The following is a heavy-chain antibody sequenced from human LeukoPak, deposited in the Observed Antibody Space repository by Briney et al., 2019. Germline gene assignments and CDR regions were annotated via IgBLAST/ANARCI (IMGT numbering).Heavy chain of an antibody. Sequence: GGSLRLSCAASGFTFSSYAMSWVRQAPGKGLEWVSAISGSGGSTYYADSVKGRFTISRDNSKNTLYLQMNSLRAEDTAVYYCAKTRGLVGATTYYYYGMDVWGQGTTVTVSS. D-gene: IGHD1-26*01. CDR2: ISGSGGST. CDR3: AKTRGLVGATTYYYYGMDV. V-gene: IGHV3-23*01. J-gene: IGHJ6*02. CDR1: GFTFSSYA.